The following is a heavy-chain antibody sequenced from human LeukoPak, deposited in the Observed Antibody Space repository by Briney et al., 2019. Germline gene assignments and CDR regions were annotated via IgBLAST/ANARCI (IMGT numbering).Heavy chain of an antibody. Sequence: PSETLSLTCTVSGGSISSYYWSWIRQPPGKGLEWIGYIYYSGSTNYNPSLKSRVTISVDTSKNQFSLKLSSVTAADTAVYYCARGPDWDWFDPWGQGTLVTVSS. CDR1: GGSISSYY. D-gene: IGHD2-21*01. V-gene: IGHV4-59*01. CDR3: ARGPDWDWFDP. J-gene: IGHJ5*02. CDR2: IYYSGST.